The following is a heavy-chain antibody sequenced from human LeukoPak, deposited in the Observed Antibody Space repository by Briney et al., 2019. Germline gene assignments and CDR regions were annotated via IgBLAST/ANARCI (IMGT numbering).Heavy chain of an antibody. Sequence: LRLSCAASGFTFSSYAMSWIRQPPGKGLEWIGYIYYSGSTYYNPSLKSRVTISVDTSKNQFSLKLSSVTAADTAVYYCARAEIRITIFGVVINWFDPWGQGTLVTVSS. CDR1: GFTFSSYA. CDR3: ARAEIRITIFGVVINWFDP. CDR2: IYYSGST. V-gene: IGHV4-30-4*08. J-gene: IGHJ5*02. D-gene: IGHD3-3*01.